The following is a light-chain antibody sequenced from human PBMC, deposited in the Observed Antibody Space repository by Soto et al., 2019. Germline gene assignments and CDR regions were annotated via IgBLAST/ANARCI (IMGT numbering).Light chain of an antibody. CDR3: QQFNNWPLYT. Sequence: DIVMTQSPATLSVSPGERASLSCRASQSVSSNLAWYQQKPGQAPRLLMFSASTRATGIPARFSGSGSGTDFTLTISSLQSEDFAVYYCQQFNNWPLYTFGQGTKLEIK. CDR1: QSVSSN. V-gene: IGKV3-15*01. J-gene: IGKJ2*01. CDR2: SAS.